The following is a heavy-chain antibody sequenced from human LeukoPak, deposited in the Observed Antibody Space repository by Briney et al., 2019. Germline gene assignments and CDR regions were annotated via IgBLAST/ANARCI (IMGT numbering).Heavy chain of an antibody. CDR1: GFIFDDYG. CDR3: ARAIRTVTPLSYYYYYYMDV. V-gene: IGHV3-20*04. CDR2: INWNGGST. J-gene: IGHJ6*03. Sequence: GGSLRLSCAASGFIFDDYGMSWVRQAPGKGLEWVSGINWNGGSTGYADSVKGRFTISRDNAKNSLYLQMNSLRAEDTALYYCARAIRTVTPLSYYYYYYMDVWGKGTTVTVSS. D-gene: IGHD4-17*01.